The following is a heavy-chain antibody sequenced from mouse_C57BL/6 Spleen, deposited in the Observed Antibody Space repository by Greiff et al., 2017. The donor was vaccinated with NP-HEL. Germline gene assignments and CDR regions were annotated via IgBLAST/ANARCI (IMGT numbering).Heavy chain of an antibody. V-gene: IGHV1-82*01. CDR1: GYAFSSSW. Sequence: VQLVESGPELVKPGASVKISCKASGYAFSSSWMNWVKQRPGKGLEWIGRIYPGDGDTNYNGKFKGKATLTADKSSSTAYMQLSSLTSEDSAVYCCARDFRGGFAYWGQGTLVTVSA. CDR3: ARDFRGGFAY. J-gene: IGHJ3*01. CDR2: IYPGDGDT.